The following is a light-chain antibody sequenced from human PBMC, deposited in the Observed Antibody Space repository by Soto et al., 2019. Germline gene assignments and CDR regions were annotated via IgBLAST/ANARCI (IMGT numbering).Light chain of an antibody. V-gene: IGLV1-44*01. J-gene: IGLJ1*01. CDR2: SSN. Sequence: QSVLTQPPSASGTPGQRVTISCSGGSSNIGSNHVNWYQQLPGTAPKLLIYSSNQRPPGVPDRFSGSRSGTAASLAISGLQSEDETDYYCAAWDDSLNGHVFGTGTKVTVL. CDR3: AAWDDSLNGHV. CDR1: SSNIGSNH.